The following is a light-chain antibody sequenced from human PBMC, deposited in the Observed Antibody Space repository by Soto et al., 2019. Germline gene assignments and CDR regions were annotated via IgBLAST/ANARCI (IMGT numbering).Light chain of an antibody. CDR1: SSDVGSYSL. V-gene: IGLV2-23*02. J-gene: IGLJ1*01. CDR3: CSYAGSTTLFV. Sequence: QSVLTQTASVSGSPGQSITISCTGTSSDVGSYSLVSWYQQHPGKAPKLMIYEVSKRPSGVSNRFSASKSGNTVSLTISGLQAEDEADYYCCSYAGSTTLFVFGSGTKVTVL. CDR2: EVS.